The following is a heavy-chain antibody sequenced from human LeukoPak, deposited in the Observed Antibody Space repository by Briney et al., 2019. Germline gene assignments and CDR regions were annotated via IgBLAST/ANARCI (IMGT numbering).Heavy chain of an antibody. CDR1: GFTFSRNA. D-gene: IGHD2-8*02. V-gene: IGHV3-30*18. CDR3: AKPGYCSSVTSCLNWFDP. J-gene: IGHJ5*02. CDR2: ISYDGSDK. Sequence: PGGSLRLSCVVSGFTFSRNAMHWVRQAPGKGPEWVAIISYDGSDKYYADSVKGRFTISRDNSKNTLYLQMNSLSSEGTAVYYCAKPGYCSSVTSCLNWFDPWGQGTLVTVSS.